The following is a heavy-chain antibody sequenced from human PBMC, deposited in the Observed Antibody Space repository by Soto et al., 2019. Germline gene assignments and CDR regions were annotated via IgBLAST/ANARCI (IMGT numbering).Heavy chain of an antibody. D-gene: IGHD4-4*01. CDR1: GFTFSSYS. CDR2: ISSSSSYI. J-gene: IGHJ6*03. Sequence: EVQLVESGGGLVRPGGSLRLSCAASGFTFSSYSMNWVRQAPGKGLEWVSSISSSSSYIYYADSVKGRFTISRDNAKNSLYLQMNSLRAEDTAVYYCARSETYSNIYYYYYMDVWGKGTTVTVSS. CDR3: ARSETYSNIYYYYYMDV. V-gene: IGHV3-21*01.